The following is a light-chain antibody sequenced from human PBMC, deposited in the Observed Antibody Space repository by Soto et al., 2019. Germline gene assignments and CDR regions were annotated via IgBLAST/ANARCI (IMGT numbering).Light chain of an antibody. CDR2: DVT. Sequence: QSALTQPRSVSGSPGQSVTISCTGTSSDVGAYNYVSWYQQHPGKAPKLIVYDVTKRPSGVPDRFSGFKSGNTASLTISGLQAEDEADYYCCSYAGNYFVVFGGGTQLTVL. CDR1: SSDVGAYNY. V-gene: IGLV2-11*01. J-gene: IGLJ2*01. CDR3: CSYAGNYFVV.